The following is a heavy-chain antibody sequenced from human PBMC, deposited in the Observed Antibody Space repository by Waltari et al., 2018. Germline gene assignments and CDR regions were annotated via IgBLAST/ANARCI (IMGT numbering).Heavy chain of an antibody. CDR3: AKDLTGWGAFDI. CDR1: GFPFSNYD. J-gene: IGHJ3*02. Sequence: EVQLLESGGGLVQPGGSLRLSCTASGFPFSNYDMNWVRQDPGRGLEWVSRLSGSAALTDYADSVKGRFIISRENSKNTLFLQMNSLRAEDTAIYYCAKDLTGWGAFDIWGQGTMVTVSS. D-gene: IGHD1-20*01. V-gene: IGHV3-23*01. CDR2: LSGSAALT.